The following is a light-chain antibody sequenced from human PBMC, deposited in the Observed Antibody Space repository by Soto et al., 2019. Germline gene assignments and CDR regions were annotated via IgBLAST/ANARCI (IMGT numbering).Light chain of an antibody. J-gene: IGLJ2*01. CDR3: ASWDDRLGAVI. Sequence: QSVLTQPPPASGTPGQRVFISCSGSSSNIGGTNYAYWYQQLPGAAPKLLMHSNNLRPSGVPERISGSKSGTSASLAISGLRSEDEAVDYCASWDDRLGAVIFGGGTKVTVL. CDR1: SSNIGGTNY. V-gene: IGLV1-47*02. CDR2: SNN.